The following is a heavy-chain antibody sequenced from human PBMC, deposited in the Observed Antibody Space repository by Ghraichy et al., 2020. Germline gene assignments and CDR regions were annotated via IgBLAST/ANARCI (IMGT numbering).Heavy chain of an antibody. CDR3: ASSAWRTYYYAISGYTYDY. V-gene: IGHV1-18*04. CDR1: GYTFTTYV. D-gene: IGHD3-22*01. CDR2: IIAYNGNP. Sequence: ASVKVSCKASGYTFTTYVFSWVRQAPGQGLNWMGWIIAYNGNPNYAQKLQGRVTMTTATSTSTAYLELRSLRPDDTAVYYCASSAWRTYYYAISGYTYDYWGQGTLVTVFS. J-gene: IGHJ4*02.